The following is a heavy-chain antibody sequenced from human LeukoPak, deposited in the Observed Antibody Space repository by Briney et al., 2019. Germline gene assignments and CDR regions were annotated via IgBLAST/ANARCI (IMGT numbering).Heavy chain of an antibody. Sequence: GGSLRLSCAASGFTFSSYWMHWVRQAPGKGLVWVSRINSDGRSTSYADSVKGRFTISRSNAKNTLYLQMITLRAEDAAVYYCARVYYYDSSGYISRWGQGTLVTVPS. CDR1: GFTFSSYW. CDR3: ARVYYYDSSGYISR. D-gene: IGHD3-22*01. V-gene: IGHV3-74*01. CDR2: INSDGRST. J-gene: IGHJ4*02.